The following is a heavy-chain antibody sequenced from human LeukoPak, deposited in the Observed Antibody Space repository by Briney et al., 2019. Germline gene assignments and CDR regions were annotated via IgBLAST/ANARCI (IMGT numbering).Heavy chain of an antibody. CDR3: ARCHIVANAFDI. Sequence: PSETLSLTCAVSGYSISSGYYWGWIRQPPGKALEWIGSIYHSGSTYYNPPLKSRITISVDTSKNQFSLKLSSVTAADTAVYYCARCHIVANAFDIWGQGTMVTVSS. CDR1: GYSISSGYY. J-gene: IGHJ3*02. D-gene: IGHD2-21*01. V-gene: IGHV4-38-2*01. CDR2: IYHSGST.